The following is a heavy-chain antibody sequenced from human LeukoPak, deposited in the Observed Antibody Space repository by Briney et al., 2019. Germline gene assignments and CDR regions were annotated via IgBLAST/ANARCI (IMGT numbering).Heavy chain of an antibody. CDR2: ITSSSSYI. CDR1: GFTFSTYT. D-gene: IGHD3-9*01. V-gene: IGHV3-21*04. J-gene: IGHJ4*02. CDR3: ARAGYDTEHQVDY. Sequence: GGSLRLSCAASGFTFSTYTMNWVRQAPGKGLEWVSSITSSSSYIYYADSVKGRFTISRDNAKNSLYLQMNSLRAEDTAVYYCARAGYDTEHQVDYWGQGTLVTVSS.